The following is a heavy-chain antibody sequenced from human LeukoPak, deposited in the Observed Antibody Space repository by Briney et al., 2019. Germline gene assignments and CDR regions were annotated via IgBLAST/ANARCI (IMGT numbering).Heavy chain of an antibody. D-gene: IGHD1-26*01. CDR2: ISSDGSNE. CDR3: AKGASGSYHTPYDY. J-gene: IGHJ4*02. Sequence: GGSLRLSCAASDLTLSTYTLHWVRQAPGKGLEWVACISSDGSNENYADSVKGRFTISRDNSKNTLYLQMNSLRVEDTAVYYCAKGASGSYHTPYDYWGQGSLVTVSS. V-gene: IGHV3-30-3*01. CDR1: DLTLSTYT.